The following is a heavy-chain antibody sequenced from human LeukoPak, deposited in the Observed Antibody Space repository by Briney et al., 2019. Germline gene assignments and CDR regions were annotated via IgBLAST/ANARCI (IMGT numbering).Heavy chain of an antibody. D-gene: IGHD2-8*01. J-gene: IGHJ4*02. CDR2: IYHSGST. V-gene: IGHV4-30-2*01. CDR3: ARATIVLMVYATFDY. Sequence: PSETLSLTCTVSGGSISSSSYYWSWIRQPPGKGLEWIGYIYHSGSTYYNPSLKSRVTISVDRSKDQFSLKLSSVTAADTAVYYCARATIVLMVYATFDYWGQGTLVTVSS. CDR1: GGSISSSSYY.